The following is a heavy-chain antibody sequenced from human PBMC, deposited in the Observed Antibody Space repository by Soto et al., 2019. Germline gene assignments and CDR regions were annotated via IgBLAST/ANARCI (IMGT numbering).Heavy chain of an antibody. CDR2: ISYDGSNK. V-gene: IGHV3-30-3*01. CDR1: GFTFSSYA. J-gene: IGHJ6*01. D-gene: IGHD3-3*01. CDR3: ARAALYDFWSGFTEGGMDV. Sequence: QVQLVESGGGVVQPGRSLRLSCAASGFTFSSYAMHWVRQAPGKGLEWVAVISYDGSNKYYADSVKGRFTISRDNSKNTLYLQMNSLRAEDTAVYYCARAALYDFWSGFTEGGMDVW.